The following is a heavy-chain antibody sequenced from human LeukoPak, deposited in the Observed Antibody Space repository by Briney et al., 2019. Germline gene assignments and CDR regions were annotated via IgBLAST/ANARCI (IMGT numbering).Heavy chain of an antibody. J-gene: IGHJ4*02. CDR3: AKGNGYSYGRYYFDY. Sequence: GGSLRLSCAASGFTFSSYAMGWVRQAPGKGLEWVSAITASGGNTYYADSVKGRFTISRDNSKNTLYLQVTSLRAEDTAVYYCAKGNGYSYGRYYFDYWGQGTLVTVSS. D-gene: IGHD5-18*01. CDR2: ITASGGNT. CDR1: GFTFSSYA. V-gene: IGHV3-23*01.